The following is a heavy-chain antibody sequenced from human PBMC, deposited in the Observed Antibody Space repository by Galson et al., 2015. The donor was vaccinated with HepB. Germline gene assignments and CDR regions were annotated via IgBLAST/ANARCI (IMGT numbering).Heavy chain of an antibody. CDR3: ARPSHTSGYYDY. V-gene: IGHV1-18*04. CDR1: GYTFTSYG. CDR2: INAYNGNT. J-gene: IGHJ4*02. Sequence: SVKVSCKASGYTFTSYGISWVRQAPGQGLECMGWINAYNGNTNCAQNFQGRVTMTTDTSTSTAYMELRSLRSDDTAVYYCARPSHTSGYYDYWGQGTLVTVSS. D-gene: IGHD3-22*01.